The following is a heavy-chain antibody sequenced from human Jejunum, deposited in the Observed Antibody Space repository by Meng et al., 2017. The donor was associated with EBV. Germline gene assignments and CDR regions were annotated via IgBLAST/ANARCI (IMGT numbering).Heavy chain of an antibody. Sequence: VPLQAPAPRVEKPSGISSLPGVGAVGSISDNDWWSWVRQPPGKGLEWLGEIYHGGGTNYNPSLESRVTISVDKSKNQFSLKLNSVTVADTAVYYCAGNGYYALEYWGPGILVTVSS. CDR3: AGNGYYALEY. CDR1: VGSISDNDW. CDR2: IYHGGGT. D-gene: IGHD3-22*01. J-gene: IGHJ4*02. V-gene: IGHV4-4*02.